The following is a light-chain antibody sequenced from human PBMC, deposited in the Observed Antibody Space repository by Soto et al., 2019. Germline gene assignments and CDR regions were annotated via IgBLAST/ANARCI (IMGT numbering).Light chain of an antibody. CDR2: GAS. J-gene: IGKJ2*01. Sequence: EIVMTQSPATLSVSPGERATLSCRASQSVSSNLAWYQQKPGQAPRLLIYGASTRATGIPATFSGSGSGTEFTLTISSLQSEHFAVYYCQQYNNWPPYTFGQVTKLESK. CDR1: QSVSSN. V-gene: IGKV3-15*01. CDR3: QQYNNWPPYT.